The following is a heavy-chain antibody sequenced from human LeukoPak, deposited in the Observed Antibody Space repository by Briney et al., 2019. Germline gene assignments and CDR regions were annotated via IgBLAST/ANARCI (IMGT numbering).Heavy chain of an antibody. CDR3: ARDRAAAGTYYYYYYMDV. CDR2: INWNGGGT. Sequence: GGSLRLSCAASGFTFDDYGMSWVRQAPGKGLEWVSGINWNGGGTGYADSVKGRFTISRDNAKNSLYLQMNSLRAEDTALYYCARDRAAAGTYYYYYYMDVWGKGTTVTVSS. J-gene: IGHJ6*03. V-gene: IGHV3-20*04. CDR1: GFTFDDYG. D-gene: IGHD6-13*01.